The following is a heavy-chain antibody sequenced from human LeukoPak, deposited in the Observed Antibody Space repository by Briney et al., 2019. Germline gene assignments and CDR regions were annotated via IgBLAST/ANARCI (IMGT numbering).Heavy chain of an antibody. D-gene: IGHD3-3*01. Sequence: GASVKVSCEASGYTFTSYYMHWVRQAPGQGLEWMGIINPSGGSTSYAQKFQGRVTMTRDTSTSTVYMELSSLRSEDTAVYYCARDGRGHYDFWSGYSSALYGMDVWGQGTTVTVSS. J-gene: IGHJ6*02. CDR2: INPSGGST. V-gene: IGHV1-46*01. CDR1: GYTFTSYY. CDR3: ARDGRGHYDFWSGYSSALYGMDV.